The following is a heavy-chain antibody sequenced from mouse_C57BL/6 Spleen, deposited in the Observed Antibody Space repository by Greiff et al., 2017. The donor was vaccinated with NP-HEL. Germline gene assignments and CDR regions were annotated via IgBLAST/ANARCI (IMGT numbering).Heavy chain of an antibody. CDR1: GYTFTSYW. V-gene: IGHV1-59*01. D-gene: IGHD1-1*01. CDR3: ARYNYGSRCYDMDD. CDR2: IDPGGGCT. Sequence: QVQLQQSGAELVRPGASVKLSCKASGYTFTSYWMHWVKQRPGQGLEWIGGIDPGGGCTNYNQKFKGKATLTVDTSSSTVYMKLSSLTSEDSADYYGARYNYGSRCYDMDDWGKGTAVTVSS. J-gene: IGHJ4*01.